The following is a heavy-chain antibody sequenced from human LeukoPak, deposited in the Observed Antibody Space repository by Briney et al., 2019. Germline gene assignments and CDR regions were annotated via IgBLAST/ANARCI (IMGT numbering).Heavy chain of an antibody. J-gene: IGHJ4*02. CDR1: GFTFSSYS. CDR2: ISSSSSTI. D-gene: IGHD2-2*01. V-gene: IGHV3-48*01. CDR3: ARDRSLVVPAASRDY. Sequence: GGSLRLSCAASGFTFSSYSMNWVRQAPGKGLEWVSYISSSSSTIYYADSVKGRFTISRDNAKNSLYLQMNSLRAEDTAVYYCARDRSLVVPAASRDYWGQGTLVTVSS.